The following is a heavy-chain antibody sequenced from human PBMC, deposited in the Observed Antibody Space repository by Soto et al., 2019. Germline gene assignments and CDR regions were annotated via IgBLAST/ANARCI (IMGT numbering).Heavy chain of an antibody. Sequence: SETLSLTCGIYGGYFSANYWSWIRQTPGKGLEWLGEINHAGSTDYNPSLKGRITISADTSKNQFPLKLSSMTAADTAVYYCATGGLFTSWGQGTLVTVSS. J-gene: IGHJ5*02. CDR2: INHAGST. CDR1: GGYFSANY. D-gene: IGHD3-3*01. CDR3: ATGGLFTS. V-gene: IGHV4-34*01.